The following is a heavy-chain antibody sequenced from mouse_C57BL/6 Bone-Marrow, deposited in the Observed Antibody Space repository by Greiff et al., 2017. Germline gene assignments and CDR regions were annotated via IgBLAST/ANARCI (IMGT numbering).Heavy chain of an antibody. J-gene: IGHJ4*01. CDR2: NNPSNGGT. CDR3: ARYNYGSRRLYYYAMDY. V-gene: IGHV1-53*01. D-gene: IGHD1-1*01. Sequence: QVQLQQPGTELVKPGASVKLSCKASGYTFTSYWMHWVKQRPGQGLEWIGNNNPSNGGTNYNEKFKSKATLTVDKSSSTAYMQLSSLTSEDSAVYYCARYNYGSRRLYYYAMDYWGQGTSVTVSS. CDR1: GYTFTSYW.